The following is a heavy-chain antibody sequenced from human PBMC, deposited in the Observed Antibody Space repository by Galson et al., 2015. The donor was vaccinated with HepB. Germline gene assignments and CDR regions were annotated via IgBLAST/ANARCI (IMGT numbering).Heavy chain of an antibody. Sequence: SLRLSCAASGFTFSSYSMNWVRQAPGKGLEWVSYISSSSSTIYYADSVKGRFTISRDNAENSLYLQMNSLRDEDTAVYYCARSLLWFGEFSPYPDYWGQGTLVTVSS. J-gene: IGHJ4*02. CDR2: ISSSSSTI. CDR1: GFTFSSYS. V-gene: IGHV3-48*02. CDR3: ARSLLWFGEFSPYPDY. D-gene: IGHD3-10*01.